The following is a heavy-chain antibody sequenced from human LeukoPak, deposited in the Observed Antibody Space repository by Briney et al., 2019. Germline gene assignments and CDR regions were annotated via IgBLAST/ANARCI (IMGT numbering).Heavy chain of an antibody. J-gene: IGHJ4*02. D-gene: IGHD2-8*02. CDR1: GYTFITYD. CDR3: ARGDWCPDY. Sequence: GASVKVSCKASGYTFITYDINWVRQATGQGLEWMGWMNPNSGNTGYAQKFQGRVTTTRNTSISTAYMELTSLRSEDTAVYYCARGDWCPDYWGQGTLVTVSS. CDR2: MNPNSGNT. V-gene: IGHV1-8*03.